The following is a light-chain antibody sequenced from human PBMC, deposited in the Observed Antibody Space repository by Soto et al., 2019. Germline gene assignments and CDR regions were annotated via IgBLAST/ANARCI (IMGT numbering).Light chain of an antibody. CDR3: QQYNSYSPT. J-gene: IGKJ1*01. CDR1: QSVSSN. Sequence: EIVMTQSPATLSVSPGESVTLSCRASQSVSSNLAWYQQRPGQPPRLLISDASTRATGIPARFSGSGSGTEFTLTISSLQSEDFAVYYCQQYNSYSPTFGQGTKVEVK. CDR2: DAS. V-gene: IGKV3-15*01.